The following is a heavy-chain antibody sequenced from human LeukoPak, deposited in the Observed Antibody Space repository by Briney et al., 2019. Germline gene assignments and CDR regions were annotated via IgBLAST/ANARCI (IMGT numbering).Heavy chain of an antibody. Sequence: SETLSLTCAVYGGSFSGYYWSWIRQPPGKGLEWTGEINHSGSTNYNPSLKSRVTISVDTSKNQFSLKLSSVTAADTAVYYCAVSSGWPTSDYWGQGTLVTVSS. CDR2: INHSGST. V-gene: IGHV4-34*01. D-gene: IGHD6-19*01. CDR3: AVSSGWPTSDY. CDR1: GGSFSGYY. J-gene: IGHJ4*02.